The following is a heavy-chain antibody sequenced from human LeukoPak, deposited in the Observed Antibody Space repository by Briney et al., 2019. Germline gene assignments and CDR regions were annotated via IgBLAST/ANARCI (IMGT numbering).Heavy chain of an antibody. D-gene: IGHD1-26*01. Sequence: RGCLTLSCGASGFSFSSYSMNWVRQAPGKGLEWVSYNGTSSYYINYGDSVKGRFTTSRDNAKNSLFLQMNSLRAEDTAVYYCARDASGSSPGVIDHWGQGTLVTVSS. CDR3: ARDASGSSPGVIDH. CDR1: GFSFSSYS. CDR2: NGTSSYYI. J-gene: IGHJ4*02. V-gene: IGHV3-21*01.